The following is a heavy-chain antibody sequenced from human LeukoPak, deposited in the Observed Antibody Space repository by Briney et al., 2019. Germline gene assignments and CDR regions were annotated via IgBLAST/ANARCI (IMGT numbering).Heavy chain of an antibody. Sequence: VSVKVSCKASGYTFTSYYMHWVRQAPGQGLEWMGIINPSGGSTSYAQKFQGRVTMTRDMSTSTVYMELSSLRSEDTAVYYCASGGGKIYYMDVWGKGTTVTVSS. J-gene: IGHJ6*03. CDR3: ASGGGKIYYMDV. CDR1: GYTFTSYY. CDR2: INPSGGST. V-gene: IGHV1-46*01.